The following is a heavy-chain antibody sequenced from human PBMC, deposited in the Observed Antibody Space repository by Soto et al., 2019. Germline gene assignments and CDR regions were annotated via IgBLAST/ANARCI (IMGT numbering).Heavy chain of an antibody. V-gene: IGHV3-30*18. J-gene: IGHJ5*02. CDR3: AKDDPERGHWFDP. CDR2: ISYDGSNK. CDR1: GFTFSSYG. Sequence: GSLRLSCAASGFTFSSYGMHWVRQAPGKGLEWVAVISYDGSNKYYADSVKGRFTISRDNSKNTLYLQMNSLRAEDTAVYYCAKDDPERGHWFDPWGQGTLVTVSS.